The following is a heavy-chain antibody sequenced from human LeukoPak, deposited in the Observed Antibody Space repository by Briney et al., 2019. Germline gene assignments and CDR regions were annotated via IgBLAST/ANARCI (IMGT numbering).Heavy chain of an antibody. CDR2: ISSSSSYM. CDR1: GFTFGSYS. Sequence: GGSLRLSCAASGFTFGSYSMNWVRQAPGKGLEWVSSISSSSSYMYYADSVKGRFTISRDNAKNSLYLQMNSLRAEDTAVYYCARESGKYCSGGSCYRRPFDYWGQGTLVTVSS. V-gene: IGHV3-21*01. D-gene: IGHD2-15*01. J-gene: IGHJ4*02. CDR3: ARESGKYCSGGSCYRRPFDY.